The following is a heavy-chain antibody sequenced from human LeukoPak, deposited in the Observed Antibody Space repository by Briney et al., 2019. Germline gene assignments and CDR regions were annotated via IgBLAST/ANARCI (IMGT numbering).Heavy chain of an antibody. D-gene: IGHD2-8*01. V-gene: IGHV1-46*01. CDR2: IYPGGGST. Sequence: ASVKVSCKASGYTFTSYYIHWVRQAPGQGLEWMGIIYPGGGSTSYAQKFQGRVTMTSDTSISTAYMELSSLRPDDTAVYYCAKSAGHCSNGLCHTDYYMDVWGKGTTVTVSS. J-gene: IGHJ6*03. CDR1: GYTFTSYY. CDR3: AKSAGHCSNGLCHTDYYMDV.